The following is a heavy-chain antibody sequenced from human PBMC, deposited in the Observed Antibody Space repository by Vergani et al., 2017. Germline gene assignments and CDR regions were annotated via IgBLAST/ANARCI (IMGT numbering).Heavy chain of an antibody. D-gene: IGHD2-2*01. CDR2: ISSDGGST. CDR1: GFTFSTYA. J-gene: IGHJ6*03. V-gene: IGHV3-23*01. Sequence: EVQLLESGGGLVQPGGSLRLSCAASGFTFSTYAMTWVRQAPGKGLEWVSTISSDGGSTYYADSVKGRFTISRDNSKNTLYLQMNSLRAEDTAVYYCAKGVVPAAITYMDVWGKGTTVTVSS. CDR3: AKGVVPAAITYMDV.